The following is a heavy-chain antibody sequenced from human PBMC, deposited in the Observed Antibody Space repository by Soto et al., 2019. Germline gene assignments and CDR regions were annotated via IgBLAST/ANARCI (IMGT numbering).Heavy chain of an antibody. J-gene: IGHJ5*02. Sequence: SETLSLTCTVSGGSVSSGSYYWSWIRQPPGKGLKWIGYIYYSGSTNYNPSLKSRVAISVDKSKNRFSLKLSSVTAADTAVYYCARDQLEGNWFDPWGQGTLVTVSS. D-gene: IGHD1-1*01. CDR3: ARDQLEGNWFDP. V-gene: IGHV4-61*01. CDR2: IYYSGST. CDR1: GGSVSSGSYY.